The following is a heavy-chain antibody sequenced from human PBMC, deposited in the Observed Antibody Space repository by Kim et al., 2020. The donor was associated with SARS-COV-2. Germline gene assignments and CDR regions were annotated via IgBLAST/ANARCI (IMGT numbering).Heavy chain of an antibody. CDR1: GFTFSTYS. CDR2: INSSSST. Sequence: GGSLRLSCAASGFTFSTYSMNWVRQAPGKGLEWVSAINSSSSTFYADYLMSRRITISRNYDNTSHLLQNNTLAAEETVFYYCTERAHIFLIPGDYYY. D-gene: IGHD2-8*01. V-gene: IGHV3-21*01. J-gene: IGHJ6*01. CDR3: TERAHIFLIPGDYYY.